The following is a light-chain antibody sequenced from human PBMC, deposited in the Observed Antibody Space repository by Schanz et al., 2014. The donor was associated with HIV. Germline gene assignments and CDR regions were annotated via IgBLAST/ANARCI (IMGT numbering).Light chain of an antibody. CDR1: QSISDW. Sequence: DIHMTQSPSTLSASVGDRVTITCRVSQSISDWLAWYQQKPGKAPKLLIYKASSLESGVPSRFSGSGSGTEFTLTISSLQPDDFATYYCQQYRSYSRTFGQGTKVQIK. J-gene: IGKJ1*01. CDR2: KAS. V-gene: IGKV1-5*03. CDR3: QQYRSYSRT.